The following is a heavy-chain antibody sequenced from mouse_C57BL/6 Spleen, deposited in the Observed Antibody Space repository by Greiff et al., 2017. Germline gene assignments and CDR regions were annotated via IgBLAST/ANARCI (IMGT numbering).Heavy chain of an antibody. J-gene: IGHJ4*01. V-gene: IGHV5-9-1*02. D-gene: IGHD2-4*01. CDR3: TRSYYDYDGGAMDF. CDR2: ISSGGDYI. CDR1: GFTFSSYA. Sequence: EVQGVESGEGLVKPGGSLKLSCAASGFTFSSYAMSWVRQTPEKRLEWVAYISSGGDYIYYADTVKGRFTISRDNARNTLYLQMSSLKSEDTAMYYCTRSYYDYDGGAMDFWGQGTSVTVSS.